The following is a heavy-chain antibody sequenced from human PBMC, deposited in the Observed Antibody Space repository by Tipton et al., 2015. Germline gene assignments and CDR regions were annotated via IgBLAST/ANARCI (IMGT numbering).Heavy chain of an antibody. Sequence: TLSLTCTVSGDSLSGYYWSWIRQPPGKGLEWIGYIHYDGSTNYNPSVKSRVTISADKSKNQFSLNLKSVTAADTAVYYCARRCGADCYWGYYFDPWGQGTLVNVSS. J-gene: IGHJ4*02. CDR1: GDSLSGYY. V-gene: IGHV4-59*12. CDR2: IHYDGST. CDR3: ARRCGADCYWGYYFDP. D-gene: IGHD2-21*01.